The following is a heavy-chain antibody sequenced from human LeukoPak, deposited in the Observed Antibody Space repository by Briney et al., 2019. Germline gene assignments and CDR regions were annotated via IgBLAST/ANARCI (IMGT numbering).Heavy chain of an antibody. CDR2: INSDGSST. V-gene: IGHV3-9*01. CDR3: AKDTTSSWAANRGAAFDI. Sequence: PGGSLRLSCAASGFTFDDYAMHWVRQAPGKGLVWVSRINSDGSSTSYADSVKGRFTISRDNAKNSPYLQMNSLRAEDTALYYCAKDTTSSWAANRGAAFDIWGQGTMVTVAS. CDR1: GFTFDDYA. J-gene: IGHJ3*02. D-gene: IGHD2-2*01.